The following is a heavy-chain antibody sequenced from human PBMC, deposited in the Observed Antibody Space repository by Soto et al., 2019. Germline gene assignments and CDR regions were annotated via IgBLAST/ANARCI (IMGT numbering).Heavy chain of an antibody. J-gene: IGHJ6*02. CDR1: GASITSTSYH. Sequence: SETLSLTCTVSGASITSTSYHWGWIRQPPGKGLEWIGNFYYSGSTYYNPSLRSRVTISVDASKNQFSVKVSSVTATDTAVYYCARSVGDYYYGMDVWGQGTTVTVS. D-gene: IGHD1-26*01. CDR2: FYYSGST. V-gene: IGHV4-39*01. CDR3: ARSVGDYYYGMDV.